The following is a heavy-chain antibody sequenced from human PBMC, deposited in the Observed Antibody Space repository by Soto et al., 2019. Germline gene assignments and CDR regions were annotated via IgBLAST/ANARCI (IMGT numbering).Heavy chain of an antibody. CDR1: GFTFSDYS. CDR2: ISPTSGAI. J-gene: IGHJ4*02. Sequence: EVHLVESGGGLVKSGGSLRVSCTASGFTFSDYSMHWVRQAPGKGLEWVSSISPTSGAIYYADSVKGRFTISRDNAKNSLCLQTNSLRAEETAVYSSERGSAHIQVQTFAYWGQGNLVTVSS. V-gene: IGHV3-21*01. CDR3: ERGSAHIQVQTFAY. D-gene: IGHD1-1*01.